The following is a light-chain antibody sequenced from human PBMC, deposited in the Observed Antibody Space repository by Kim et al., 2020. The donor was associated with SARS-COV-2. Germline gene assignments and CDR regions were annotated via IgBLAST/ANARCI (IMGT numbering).Light chain of an antibody. J-gene: IGKJ2*01. Sequence: EIVLMQSPGTLSLSPGERATLSCRASQSVSSSYLAWYQQKPGQAPRLLIYGASSRATGIPDSFSGSGSGTDFTLTISRLEPEDFAVYYCQQYGSSPLYTFGQGTKLEI. CDR1: QSVSSSY. CDR3: QQYGSSPLYT. CDR2: GAS. V-gene: IGKV3-20*01.